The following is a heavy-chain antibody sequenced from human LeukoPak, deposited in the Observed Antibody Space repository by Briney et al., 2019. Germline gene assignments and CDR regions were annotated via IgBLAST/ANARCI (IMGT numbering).Heavy chain of an antibody. D-gene: IGHD5-18*01. J-gene: IGHJ4*02. V-gene: IGHV3-64*01. CDR1: GFTFSSYA. CDR2: ISSNGGST. CDR3: AKGRGQSYPHYYFDS. Sequence: GGSLRLSCAASGFTFSSYAMLWVRQAPGKGLEYVSAISSNGGSTYYANSVKGRFTISRDNSKNTLYLQMGSLRAEDVAVYYCAKGRGQSYPHYYFDSWGQGTLVTVSS.